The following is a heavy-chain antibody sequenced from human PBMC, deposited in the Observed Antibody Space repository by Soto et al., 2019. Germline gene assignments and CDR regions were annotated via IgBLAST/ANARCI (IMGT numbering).Heavy chain of an antibody. CDR2: IWYDGSNK. CDR1: GFTFSSYG. CDR3: ARDHIAAAGTAFDI. V-gene: IGHV3-33*01. Sequence: PGGSLRLSCAASGFTFSSYGMHWVRQAPGKGLEWVAVIWYDGSNKYYADSVKGRFTISRDNSKNTLYLQMNSLRAEDTAVYYCARDHIAAAGTAFDIWGQATMGTV. D-gene: IGHD6-13*01. J-gene: IGHJ3*02.